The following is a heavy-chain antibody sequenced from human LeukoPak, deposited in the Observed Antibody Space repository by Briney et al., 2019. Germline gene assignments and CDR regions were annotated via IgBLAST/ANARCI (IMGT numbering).Heavy chain of an antibody. CDR1: GFSFSDAW. Sequence: GGSLRLSCAASGFSFSDAWMGWVRQIPGKGLEWVGRIESKTDGGTTDYAAPVKGRFTISRDDSTNTLYLQMNSLKSEDTAVYYCTTYGSGRKFDYWGQGILVTVSS. CDR3: TTYGSGRKFDY. V-gene: IGHV3-15*04. J-gene: IGHJ4*02. D-gene: IGHD3-10*01. CDR2: IESKTDGGTT.